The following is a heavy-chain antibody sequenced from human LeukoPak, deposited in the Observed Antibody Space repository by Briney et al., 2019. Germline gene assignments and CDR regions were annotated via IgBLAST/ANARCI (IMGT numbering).Heavy chain of an antibody. Sequence: SETLSLTCTVSGVSITDYYWSWIRQPPGKGLEWIAYIFHTGDTRYNPSLKSRITISLDTFKNQFSLKLNSVTAADTAVYYCARHPLRGGFDYWGQGTLVTVSS. CDR1: GVSITDYY. CDR3: ARHPLRGGFDY. V-gene: IGHV4-59*08. CDR2: IFHTGDT. J-gene: IGHJ4*02.